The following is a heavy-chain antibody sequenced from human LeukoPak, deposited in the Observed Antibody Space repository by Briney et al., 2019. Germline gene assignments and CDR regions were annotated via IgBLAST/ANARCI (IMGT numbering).Heavy chain of an antibody. Sequence: GGSLILSCAASGFTFSSYAMSLVRQARGGGVEWVSAISGGGGSTYYADSVKGRFTISRDNSKNTLHLQMNSLRAEDTAVYYCAKGYSGSYGSDYYYGMDVWGQGTTVTVSS. V-gene: IGHV3-23*01. D-gene: IGHD3-10*01. CDR2: ISGGGGST. CDR3: AKGYSGSYGSDYYYGMDV. CDR1: GFTFSSYA. J-gene: IGHJ6*02.